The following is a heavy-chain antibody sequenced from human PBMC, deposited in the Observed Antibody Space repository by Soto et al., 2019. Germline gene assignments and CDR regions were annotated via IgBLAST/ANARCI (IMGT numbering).Heavy chain of an antibody. Sequence: EVQLLESGGGLIQPGGSLRLSCAASGFTFSSYAMSWVRQAPGKGLEWVSAISGSGGSTYYADSVKGRFTISRDNSKSTLYLQMNSLRAEDTAVYYCAVVIRLQTGNDYWGQGTLVTVSS. CDR1: GFTFSSYA. D-gene: IGHD2-21*01. J-gene: IGHJ4*02. V-gene: IGHV3-23*01. CDR2: ISGSGGST. CDR3: AVVIRLQTGNDY.